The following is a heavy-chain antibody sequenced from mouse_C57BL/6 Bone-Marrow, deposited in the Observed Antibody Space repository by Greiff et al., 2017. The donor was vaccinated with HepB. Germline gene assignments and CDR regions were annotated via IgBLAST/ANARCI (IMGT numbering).Heavy chain of an antibody. Sequence: QVQLKESGAELARPGASVKLSCKASGYTFTSYGISWVKQRTGQGLEWIGEIYPRSGNTYYNEKFKGKATLTADKSSSTAYMELRSLTSEDSAVYFCARLKNYYGSSYGYYFDYWGQGTTLTVSS. CDR2: IYPRSGNT. V-gene: IGHV1-81*01. CDR3: ARLKNYYGSSYGYYFDY. D-gene: IGHD1-1*01. CDR1: GYTFTSYG. J-gene: IGHJ2*01.